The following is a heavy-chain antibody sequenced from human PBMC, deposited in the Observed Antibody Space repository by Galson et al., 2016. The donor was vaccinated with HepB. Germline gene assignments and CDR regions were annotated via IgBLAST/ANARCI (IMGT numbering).Heavy chain of an antibody. D-gene: IGHD3-10*01. CDR3: ARGRVTYYYASGNYYGYFDY. Sequence: TLSLTCTVSGGSISSGDYYWSWIRLPPGKGLEWIGYIFHTGSTSYNPSLESRVTISVDRSRNQFSLKLSSVTAADTAVYYCARGRVTYYYASGNYYGYFDYWGQGALVTVSS. V-gene: IGHV4-30-2*01. CDR2: IFHTGST. CDR1: GGSISSGDYY. J-gene: IGHJ4*02.